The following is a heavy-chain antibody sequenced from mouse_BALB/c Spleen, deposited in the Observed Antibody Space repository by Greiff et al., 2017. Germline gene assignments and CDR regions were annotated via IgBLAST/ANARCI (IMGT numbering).Heavy chain of an antibody. CDR2: ISDGGSYT. Sequence: EVKLVESGGCLVKPGGSLKLSCAASGFTFSDYYMYWVRQTPEKRLEWVATISDGGSYTYYPDSVKGRFTISRDNAKNILYLQMSSLKSEDTAMYYCAREEYGNPFAYWGQGTLVTVSA. J-gene: IGHJ3*01. V-gene: IGHV5-4*02. CDR1: GFTFSDYY. CDR3: AREEYGNPFAY. D-gene: IGHD2-10*02.